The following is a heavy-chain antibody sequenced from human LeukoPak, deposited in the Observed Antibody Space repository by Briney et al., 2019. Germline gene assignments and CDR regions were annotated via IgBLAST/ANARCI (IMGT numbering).Heavy chain of an antibody. V-gene: IGHV3-30*02. CDR3: AKIAAANCGGDCYSGAYYFDY. CDR1: GFTFSSYG. J-gene: IGHJ4*02. CDR2: IRYDGSNK. Sequence: GGSLRLSCAASGFTFSSYGMYWVRQAPGKGLEWVAFIRYDGSNKYYADSVKGRFTVSRDNSKNTLYLQMNSLRAEDTAVYYCAKIAAANCGGDCYSGAYYFDYWGQGTLVTVSS. D-gene: IGHD2-21*02.